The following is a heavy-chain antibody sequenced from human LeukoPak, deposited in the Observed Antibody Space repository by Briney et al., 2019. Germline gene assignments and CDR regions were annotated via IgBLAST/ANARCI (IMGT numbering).Heavy chain of an antibody. J-gene: IGHJ4*02. CDR3: ARDQTPFY. CDR1: GFTFSSHR. V-gene: IGHV3-7*01. Sequence: GGSLRLSCAASGFTFSSHRMSWVRQAPGKGLEWVANIKKDGSEKYYVDSVKGRFTISRDNAKTSLYLQMNSLRDEDTAVYYCARDQTPFYWGQGSLVTVSS. D-gene: IGHD2-15*01. CDR2: IKKDGSEK.